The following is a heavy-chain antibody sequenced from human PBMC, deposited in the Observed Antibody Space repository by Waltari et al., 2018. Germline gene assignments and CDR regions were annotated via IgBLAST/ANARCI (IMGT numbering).Heavy chain of an antibody. J-gene: IGHJ3*02. CDR1: GFTFSSYE. CDR3: AREKGREYDILTGYSRNRDAFDI. D-gene: IGHD3-9*01. Sequence: EVQLVESGGGLVQPGGSLRLSCAASGFTFSSYELNWVRQAPGKGREWVSYISSSGSTIYYADSVKGRFTISRDNAKNSLYLQMNSLRAEDTAVYYCAREKGREYDILTGYSRNRDAFDIWGQGTMVTVSS. V-gene: IGHV3-48*03. CDR2: ISSSGSTI.